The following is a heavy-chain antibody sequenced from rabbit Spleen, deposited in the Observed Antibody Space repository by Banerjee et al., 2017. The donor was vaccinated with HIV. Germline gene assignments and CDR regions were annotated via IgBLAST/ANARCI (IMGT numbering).Heavy chain of an antibody. D-gene: IGHD2-1*01. CDR1: GFTISGYW. V-gene: IGHV1S7*01. J-gene: IGHJ4*01. CDR3: VRDQAGDGDYGPYYLNL. CDR2: IEPIFGNT. Sequence: QVEESGGRLVQPGGSLTLSCKAFGFTISGYWMNWVRQAPGKGLEWIGYIEPIFGNTYYANWVNGRFTISSHNAPNTLYLELSSLTAADTATYFCVRDQAGDGDYGPYYLNLWGPGALVTVS.